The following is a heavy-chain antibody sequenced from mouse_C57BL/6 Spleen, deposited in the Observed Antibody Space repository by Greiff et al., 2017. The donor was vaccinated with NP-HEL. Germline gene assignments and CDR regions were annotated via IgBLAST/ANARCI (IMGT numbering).Heavy chain of an antibody. CDR2: ISSGGSYT. D-gene: IGHD2-4*01. CDR3: ARQDYDGPGYFDV. Sequence: EVTLVESGGDLVKPGGSLKLSCAASGFTFSSYGMSWVRQTPDKRLEWVATISSGGSYTYYPDSVKGRFTISRDNAKNTLYLQMSSLKSEDTAMYYCARQDYDGPGYFDVWGTGTTVTVSS. J-gene: IGHJ1*03. CDR1: GFTFSSYG. V-gene: IGHV5-6*01.